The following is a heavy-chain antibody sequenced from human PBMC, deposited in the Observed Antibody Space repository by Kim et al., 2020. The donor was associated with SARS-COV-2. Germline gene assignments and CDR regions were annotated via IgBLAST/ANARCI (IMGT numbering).Heavy chain of an antibody. Sequence: GGSLRLSCAASGFTFSSYWMHWVRQAPGKGLVWVSRINSDGSSTSYADSVKGRFTISRDNAKNTLYLQMNSLRAEDTAVYYCARVGHYYGSGLSRLGYGMDVWGQGTTVTVSS. D-gene: IGHD3-10*01. J-gene: IGHJ6*02. CDR3: ARVGHYYGSGLSRLGYGMDV. CDR2: INSDGSST. CDR1: GFTFSSYW. V-gene: IGHV3-74*01.